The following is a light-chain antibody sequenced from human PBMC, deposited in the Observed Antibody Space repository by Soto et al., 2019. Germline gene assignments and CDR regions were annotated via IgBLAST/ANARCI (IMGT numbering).Light chain of an antibody. Sequence: EIVLTQSPATLSLSPGERATLSCRASQSVSSDLVWYQQKPGQAPRLLIYDTSNTATGIPARFSGSGSGTDFLLPISSVEPEDFAVYYCQHRSNWPPIFTFGPGTKVDIK. J-gene: IGKJ3*01. V-gene: IGKV3-11*01. CDR2: DTS. CDR3: QHRSNWPPIFT. CDR1: QSVSSD.